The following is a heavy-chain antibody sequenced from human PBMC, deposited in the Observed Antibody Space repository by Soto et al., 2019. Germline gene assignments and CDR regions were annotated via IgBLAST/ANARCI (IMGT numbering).Heavy chain of an antibody. D-gene: IGHD3-9*01. V-gene: IGHV4-59*01. CDR1: GGSISSYY. Sequence: SETLSLTCTVSGGSISSYYWSWIRQPPGKGLEWIGYIYYSGSTNYNPSLKSRVTISVDTSKNQFSLKLSSVTAADTAVYYCAREFRYFDPDEPDPYYYYYMDVWGKGTTVTVSS. J-gene: IGHJ6*03. CDR2: IYYSGST. CDR3: AREFRYFDPDEPDPYYYYYMDV.